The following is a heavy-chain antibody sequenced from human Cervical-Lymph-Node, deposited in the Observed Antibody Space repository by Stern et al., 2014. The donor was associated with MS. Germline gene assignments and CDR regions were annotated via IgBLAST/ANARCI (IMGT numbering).Heavy chain of an antibody. Sequence: EVKLVESGAEVKTPGESLKISCKGSGYSFTANWIAWVRQMPGKGLEWMGIIYPGDSDTRYSPSFQGQVTISADKSISTAYLQWSSLKASDTAMYYCARDYGDYAFDYWGQGTLVTVSS. CDR3: ARDYGDYAFDY. CDR2: IYPGDSDT. J-gene: IGHJ4*02. CDR1: GYSFTANW. V-gene: IGHV5-51*01. D-gene: IGHD4-17*01.